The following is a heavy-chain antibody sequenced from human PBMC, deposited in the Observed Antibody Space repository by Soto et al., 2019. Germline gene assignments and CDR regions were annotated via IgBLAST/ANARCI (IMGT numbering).Heavy chain of an antibody. CDR1: GYTLTELS. V-gene: IGHV1-24*01. Sequence: ASVKVSCKVSGYTLTELSMHWVRQAPGKGLEWMGGFDPEDGETIYAQKFQGRVTMTEDTSTDTAYMELGSLRSEDTAVYYCATGVIAAAGTFDYWGQGTLVTVSS. J-gene: IGHJ4*02. CDR2: FDPEDGET. D-gene: IGHD6-13*01. CDR3: ATGVIAAAGTFDY.